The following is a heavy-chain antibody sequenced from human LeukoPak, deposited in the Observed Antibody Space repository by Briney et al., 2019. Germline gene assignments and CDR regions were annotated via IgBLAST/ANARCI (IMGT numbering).Heavy chain of an antibody. D-gene: IGHD2-2*01. V-gene: IGHV4-31*03. CDR3: ARSKYQLLSQYNWFDP. CDR2: IYYSGST. CDR1: GGSISSGGYY. J-gene: IGHJ5*02. Sequence: SETLSLTCTVSGGSISSGGYYWSWIRQRPGKGLEWIGYIYYSGSTYYNPSLKSRVTISVDTSKNQFSLKLSSVTAADTAVYYCARSKYQLLSQYNWFDPWGQGTLVTVSS.